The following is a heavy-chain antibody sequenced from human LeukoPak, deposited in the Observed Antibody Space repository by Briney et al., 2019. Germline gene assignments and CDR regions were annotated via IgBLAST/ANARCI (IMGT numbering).Heavy chain of an antibody. J-gene: IGHJ4*02. Sequence: GGSLRLSCAGSGLIVTSNYMSWVRQAPGKGLEWVSSISSSSSYIYYADSVKGRFTISRDNAKNSLYLQMNSLRAEDTAVYYCARDSRFTMVRGDDVWGQGTLVTVSS. CDR2: ISSSSSYI. CDR1: GLIVTSNY. V-gene: IGHV3-21*01. D-gene: IGHD3-10*01. CDR3: ARDSRFTMVRGDDV.